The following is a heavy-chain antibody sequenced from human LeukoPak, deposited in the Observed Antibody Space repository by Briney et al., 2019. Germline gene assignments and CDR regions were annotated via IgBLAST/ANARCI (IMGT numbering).Heavy chain of an antibody. Sequence: GGSLRLSCAASGFTFSSYWMHWVRQAPGKGLVWVSRINTDGSSTSYADSVKGRFTISRDNAKNTLYLQMNSLRAEDTAVYYCARGPPYGVRTDYFEYWGPGTLVTVSS. V-gene: IGHV3-74*01. J-gene: IGHJ4*02. CDR2: INTDGSST. D-gene: IGHD4/OR15-4a*01. CDR1: GFTFSSYW. CDR3: ARGPPYGVRTDYFEY.